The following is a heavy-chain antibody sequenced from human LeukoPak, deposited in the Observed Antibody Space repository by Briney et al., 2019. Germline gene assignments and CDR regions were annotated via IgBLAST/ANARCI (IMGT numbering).Heavy chain of an antibody. D-gene: IGHD3-9*01. CDR1: GGSIFSYY. Sequence: PSETLSLTCTVSGGSIFSYYWSWIRQSPGKGLEWIGYIYYSGSTNYNPSLKSRVTISVDTSKNQFSPKLSSVTAADTAVYYCARQGLRYFDWSSAFDYWGQGTLVTVSS. V-gene: IGHV4-59*08. CDR3: ARQGLRYFDWSSAFDY. J-gene: IGHJ4*02. CDR2: IYYSGST.